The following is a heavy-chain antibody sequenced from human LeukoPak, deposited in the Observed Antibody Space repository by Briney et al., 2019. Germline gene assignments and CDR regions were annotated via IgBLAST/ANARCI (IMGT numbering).Heavy chain of an antibody. D-gene: IGHD1-7*01. CDR3: AKARGWNSDYFDY. CDR1: GFTFDDYA. J-gene: IGHJ4*02. CDR2: ISWNSGSI. V-gene: IGHV3-9*01. Sequence: GGSLRLSCAASGFTFDDYAMHWVRQAPGKGLEWVSGISWNSGSIGYADSVKGRFTISRDNAKNSLYLQMNSLRAEDTALYYCAKARGWNSDYFDYWGQGTLVTVSS.